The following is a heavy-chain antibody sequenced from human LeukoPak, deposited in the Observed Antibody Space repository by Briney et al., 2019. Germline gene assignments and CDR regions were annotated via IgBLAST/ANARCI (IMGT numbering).Heavy chain of an antibody. V-gene: IGHV3-21*01. CDR2: ISSSSSYI. CDR3: ARALGIAVKIDY. Sequence: GRSLRLSCAASGFTFSSYSMNWVRQAPGKGLEWASSISSSSSYIYYADSVKGRFTISRDNAKNSLYLQMNSLRAEDTAVYYCARALGIAVKIDYWGQGTLVTVSS. J-gene: IGHJ4*02. CDR1: GFTFSSYS. D-gene: IGHD6-19*01.